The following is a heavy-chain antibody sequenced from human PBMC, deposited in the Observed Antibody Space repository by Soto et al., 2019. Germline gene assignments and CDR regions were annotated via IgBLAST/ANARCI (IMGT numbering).Heavy chain of an antibody. V-gene: IGHV3-53*01. CDR2: IYSGGYT. CDR1: GFTVSNNY. CDR3: APNPGGGGY. Sequence: EVQLVESGGGLIQPGGSLRLSCAVSGFTVSNNYMSWVRQAPGKGLEGVSVIYSGGYTAYGDSVKGRFTISRDNSKNTLTLKTKGGGPHAPSVFFGAPNPGGGGYWGQGTLVTVSS. D-gene: IGHD3-10*01. J-gene: IGHJ4*02.